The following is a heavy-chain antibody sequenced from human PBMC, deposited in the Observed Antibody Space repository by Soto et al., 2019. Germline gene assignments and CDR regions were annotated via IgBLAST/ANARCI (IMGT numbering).Heavy chain of an antibody. J-gene: IGHJ6*02. D-gene: IGHD3-3*02. V-gene: IGHV3-21*01. CDR2: ITSSGSYV. Sequence: SCKASGYTFTSYAMHWVRQAPGKGLEWVASITSSGSYVYYADSVKGRFSASRDNAKNSLSLQMDSLRPDDTAIYFCVKDEGIEAMDVWGQGTTVTVS. CDR3: VKDEGIEAMDV. CDR1: GYTFTSYA.